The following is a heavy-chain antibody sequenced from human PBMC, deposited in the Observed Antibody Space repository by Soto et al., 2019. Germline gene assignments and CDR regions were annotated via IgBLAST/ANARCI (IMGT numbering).Heavy chain of an antibody. CDR3: ARPSQQCTSKICLAHYYYTMEV. Sequence: PGESLKISCKATGYSFTNYWIGCVRQMPGKGLEGMGTIYPGASDTRYGPAFEGQVTISADKSITTSYLQLSSLKASETAVYFCARPSQQCTSKICLAHYYYTMEVWGQGTPVTVSS. J-gene: IGHJ6*01. CDR1: GYSFTNYW. D-gene: IGHD2-2*01. V-gene: IGHV5-51*01. CDR2: IYPGASDT.